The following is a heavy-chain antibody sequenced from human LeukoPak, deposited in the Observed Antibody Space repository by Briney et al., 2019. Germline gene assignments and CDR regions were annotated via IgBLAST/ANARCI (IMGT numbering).Heavy chain of an antibody. CDR1: GFTFSSYG. D-gene: IGHD1-1*01. J-gene: IGHJ6*02. Sequence: GRSLRLSCAASGFTFSSYGMHWVRQAPGKGLEWVAVISYDGSNKYYADSVKGRFTIPRDNSKNTLYLQMNSLRAEGTAVYYCARTTGTTLTDYYYYGMDVWGQGTTVTVSS. CDR3: ARTTGTTLTDYYYYGMDV. CDR2: ISYDGSNK. V-gene: IGHV3-30*03.